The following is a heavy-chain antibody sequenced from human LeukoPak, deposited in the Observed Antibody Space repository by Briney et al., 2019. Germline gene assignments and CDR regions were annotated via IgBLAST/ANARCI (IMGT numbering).Heavy chain of an antibody. D-gene: IGHD5-24*01. CDR3: ARVRDGYNDAYDI. CDR2: IYYSGST. J-gene: IGHJ3*02. V-gene: IGHV4-30-4*07. Sequence: PSETLSLTCAVSGGSISSGGYSWSWIRQPPGKGLEWIGYIYYSGSTYYNPSLKSRVTISVDTSKNQFSLKLSSVTAADTAVYYCARVRDGYNDAYDIWGQGTMVTVTS. CDR1: GGSISSGGYS.